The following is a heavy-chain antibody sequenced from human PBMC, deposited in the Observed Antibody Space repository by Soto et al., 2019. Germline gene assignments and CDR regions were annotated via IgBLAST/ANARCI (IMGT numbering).Heavy chain of an antibody. CDR2: IYPGDSDT. CDR1: GYSFTSYW. CDR3: ARPQSIVVVPAAMPDAFDI. D-gene: IGHD2-2*01. V-gene: IGHV5-51*01. J-gene: IGHJ3*02. Sequence: PGESLKISCKGSGYSFTSYWIGWVRQMPGKGLEWMGIIYPGDSDTRYSPSFQGQVTISADKSISTAYLQWSSLKASDTAMYYCARPQSIVVVPAAMPDAFDIWGQGTMVTVSS.